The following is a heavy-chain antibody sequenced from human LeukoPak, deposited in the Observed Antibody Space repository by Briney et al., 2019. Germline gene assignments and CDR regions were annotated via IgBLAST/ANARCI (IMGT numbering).Heavy chain of an antibody. CDR3: AKRGVVSRVILVGFHKESDYFDS. D-gene: IGHD3-22*01. Sequence: GGSLRLSCAVSGITLSNYGMSWVRQAPGKGLEWVAGISDSGGRTNYADSVKGRFTISRDNPKNTLYLQMNSLRAEDTAVYFCAKRGVVSRVILVGFHKESDYFDSWGQGALVTVSS. CDR1: GITLSNYG. CDR2: ISDSGGRT. V-gene: IGHV3-23*01. J-gene: IGHJ4*02.